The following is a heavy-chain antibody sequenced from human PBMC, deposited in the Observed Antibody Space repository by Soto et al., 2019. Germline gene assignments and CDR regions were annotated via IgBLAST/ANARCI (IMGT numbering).Heavy chain of an antibody. D-gene: IGHD3-3*01. CDR1: GYSFTSYW. CDR3: ARTYYDFWGGLPWFDP. V-gene: IGHV5-51*01. CDR2: IYPGDSDT. J-gene: IGHJ5*02. Sequence: PGESLKISCKGSGYSFTSYWIGWVRQMPGKGLEWMGIIYPGDSDTRYSPSFQGQVTISADKSISTAYLQWSSLKASDTAMYYCARTYYDFWGGLPWFDPWGQGTLVPVSS.